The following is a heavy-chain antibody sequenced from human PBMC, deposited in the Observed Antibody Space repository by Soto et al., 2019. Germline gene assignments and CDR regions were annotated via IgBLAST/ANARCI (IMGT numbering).Heavy chain of an antibody. D-gene: IGHD3-22*01. J-gene: IGHJ4*02. CDR2: ISYDGSDK. Sequence: QVQLVESGGGVVQPGRSLRLSCAASGFTFSSYAMHWVRQAPGKGLEWVALISYDGSDKDYADSVKGRFTISRDNSRNTLFLRMNSRRAEDTAVYYCARDYYKYYDSSGYYRSPAYWGQGTLVTVSS. V-gene: IGHV3-30-3*01. CDR3: ARDYYKYYDSSGYYRSPAY. CDR1: GFTFSSYA.